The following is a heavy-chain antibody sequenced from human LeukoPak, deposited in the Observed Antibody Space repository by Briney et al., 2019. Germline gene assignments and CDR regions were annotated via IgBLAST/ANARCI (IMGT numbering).Heavy chain of an antibody. CDR2: IFYSGST. Sequence: SETLSLTCTVSGGSISTSNYYWGWIRQPPGKGLEWIGNIFYSGSTYYSPSLKSRVTISVDTSKNQFSLKLSSVTAADTAVYYCARVNDGDRYYYYYYMDVWGKGTTVTVSS. J-gene: IGHJ6*03. CDR1: GGSISTSNYY. V-gene: IGHV4-39*07. CDR3: ARVNDGDRYYYYYYMDV. D-gene: IGHD4-17*01.